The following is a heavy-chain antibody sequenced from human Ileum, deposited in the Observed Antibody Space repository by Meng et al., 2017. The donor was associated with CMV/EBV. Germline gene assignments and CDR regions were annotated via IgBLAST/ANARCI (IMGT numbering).Heavy chain of an antibody. J-gene: IGHJ5*02. CDR1: GFTFSDYY. CDR3: ARDANWNYIFDP. CDR2: ISSSGSTI. V-gene: IGHV3-11*04. Sequence: GESLKISCAASGFTFSDYYMSWIRQAPGKGLEWVSYISSSGSTIYYADSVKGRFTISRDNAKNSLYLQMNSLRAEDTAVYYCARDANWNYIFDPWGQGTLVTASS. D-gene: IGHD1-7*01.